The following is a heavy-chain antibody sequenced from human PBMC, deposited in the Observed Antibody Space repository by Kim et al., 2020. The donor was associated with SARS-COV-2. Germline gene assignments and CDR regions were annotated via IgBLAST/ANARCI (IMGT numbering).Heavy chain of an antibody. CDR1: GYTFTSYA. D-gene: IGHD6-13*01. CDR2: INTNTGNP. CDR3: AREQIWPLRGYDSSSWYSYGMDV. V-gene: IGHV7-4-1*02. J-gene: IGHJ6*02. Sequence: ASVKVSCKASGYTFTSYAMNWVRQAPGQGLEWMGWINTNTGNPTYAQGFTGRFVFSLDTSVSTAYLQISSLKAEDTAVYYCAREQIWPLRGYDSSSWYSYGMDVWGQGTTVTVSS.